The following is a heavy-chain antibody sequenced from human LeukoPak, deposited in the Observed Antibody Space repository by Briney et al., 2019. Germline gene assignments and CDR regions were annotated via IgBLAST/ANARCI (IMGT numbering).Heavy chain of an antibody. CDR1: GGSISTYK. J-gene: IGHJ5*02. CDR3: ARGDMMLRGVIDEIDP. Sequence: ASETLSLTCTVSGGSISTYKWSWIRQPPGKGLQWIGCIPYSGSTNYNPSLKSRATMSVDTSKNQFSLNLSSVTAADTAVYYCARGDMMLRGVIDEIDPWGQGTLVTVSS. V-gene: IGHV4-59*01. CDR2: IPYSGST. D-gene: IGHD3-10*01.